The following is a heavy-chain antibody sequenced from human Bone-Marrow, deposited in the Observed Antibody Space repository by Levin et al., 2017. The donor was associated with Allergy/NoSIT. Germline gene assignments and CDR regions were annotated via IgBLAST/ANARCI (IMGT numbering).Heavy chain of an antibody. CDR3: ARDPMTCSGGSCYHFDY. D-gene: IGHD2-15*01. CDR2: ISISGNHI. V-gene: IGHV3-21*01. J-gene: IGHJ4*02. Sequence: GGSLRLSCAASGFTFSNYNMHWVRQAPGKGLEWVSSISISGNHIYYADSVKGRFTISRDNAKNSLYLQMNDLTAEDTAMYYCARDPMTCSGGSCYHFDYWGQGTLVTVSS. CDR1: GFTFSNYN.